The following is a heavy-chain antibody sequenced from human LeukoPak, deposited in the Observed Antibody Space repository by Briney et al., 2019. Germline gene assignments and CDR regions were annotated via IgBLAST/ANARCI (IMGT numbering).Heavy chain of an antibody. CDR2: ISYDGSNK. Sequence: PGGSLRLSCAASGFTFSSYGMHWVRQAPGKGLEWVAVISYDGSNKYYADSVKGRFTISRDNAKNSLYLQMNSLRAEDTAVYYCARGGAYCSGGSCSEGFDAFDIWGQGTMVTVSS. CDR3: ARGGAYCSGGSCSEGFDAFDI. CDR1: GFTFSSYG. V-gene: IGHV3-30*03. D-gene: IGHD2-15*01. J-gene: IGHJ3*02.